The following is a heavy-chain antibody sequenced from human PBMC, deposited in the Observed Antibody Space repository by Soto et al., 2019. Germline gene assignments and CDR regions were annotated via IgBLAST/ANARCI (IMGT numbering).Heavy chain of an antibody. V-gene: IGHV4-39*01. J-gene: IGHJ4*02. CDR1: GGSVNSTYYN. CDR2: IYNSAST. CDR3: GRMVIADSLDRDVDF. Sequence: PSETLSLTCTVSGGSVNSTYYNWGWIRQPPGKELEWIRSIYNSASTYYNPSLKSRVTISVDTSRNQFSLNMNSVTAADTAMYYCGRMVIADSLDRDVDFWGQGTLVTVSS. D-gene: IGHD2-15*01.